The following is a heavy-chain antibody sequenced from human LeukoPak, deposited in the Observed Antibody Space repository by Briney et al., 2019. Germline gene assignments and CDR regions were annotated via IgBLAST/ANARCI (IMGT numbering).Heavy chain of an antibody. J-gene: IGHJ6*03. CDR1: GYTFTGYY. D-gene: IGHD7-27*01. V-gene: IGHV1-2*02. CDR3: ARCSQNWGFYYYYMDV. CDR2: INPNSGGT. Sequence: ASVKVSCKASGYTFTGYYMHWVRQAPGQGLEWMGWINPNSGGTNYAQKFQGRVTMTRDTSISTAYMELSRLRSDDTAVYYCARCSQNWGFYYYYMDVWGKGTTVTVSS.